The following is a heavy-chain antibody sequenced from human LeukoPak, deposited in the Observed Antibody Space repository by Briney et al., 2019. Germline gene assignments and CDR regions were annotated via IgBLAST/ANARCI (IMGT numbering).Heavy chain of an antibody. CDR2: ISYDGSNK. CDR3: AKSVRQHLNDY. V-gene: IGHV3-30*18. Sequence: QPGGSLRLSCAASGFTFSSYGMHWVRQAPGKGLEWVAVISYDGSNKYYADSVKGRFTISRDNSKNTLYLQMNSLRAEDTAVYYCAKSVRQHLNDYWGQGTLVTVSS. CDR1: GFTFSSYG. D-gene: IGHD6-13*01. J-gene: IGHJ4*02.